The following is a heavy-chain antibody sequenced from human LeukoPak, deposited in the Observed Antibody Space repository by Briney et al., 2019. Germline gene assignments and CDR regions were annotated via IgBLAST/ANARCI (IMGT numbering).Heavy chain of an antibody. CDR1: GFTVSSNY. CDR3: AREDARDYYYYYMDV. Sequence: PGGSLRLSCAASGFTVSSNYMSWVRQAPGKGLEWVSVIYSGGSTYYADSVKGRFTISRDNSKNTLYLQMNSLRAEDTAVYYCAREDARDYYYYYMDVWGKGTTVTVSS. V-gene: IGHV3-53*01. J-gene: IGHJ6*03. CDR2: IYSGGST.